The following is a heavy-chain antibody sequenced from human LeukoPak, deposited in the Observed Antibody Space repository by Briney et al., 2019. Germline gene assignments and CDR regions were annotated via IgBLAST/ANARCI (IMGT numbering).Heavy chain of an antibody. Sequence: GGPLRLPCAASGFTLSNAWMSWVRQAPGKGREWVGRIKSKNYGGITDHATRAKGRFTISRDDSKNTLYLQMNSLKTEDTAVYYCTTLSTVVTRGDYWGQGTLVTVSS. D-gene: IGHD4-23*01. CDR2: IKSKNYGGIT. CDR3: TTLSTVVTRGDY. V-gene: IGHV3-15*01. CDR1: GFTLSNAW. J-gene: IGHJ4*02.